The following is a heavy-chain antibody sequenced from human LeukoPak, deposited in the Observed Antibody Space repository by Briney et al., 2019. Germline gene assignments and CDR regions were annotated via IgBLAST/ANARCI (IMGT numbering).Heavy chain of an antibody. D-gene: IGHD4-17*01. CDR3: ARGSGDYRDYRYFDY. CDR1: GDSMNGYY. V-gene: IGHV4-59*01. J-gene: IGHJ4*02. Sequence: SETLSLTCSVSGDSMNGYYWSWIRQPPGKGLEWIGCIYYSGSTNYNPSLKSRVAISVDTSKNQFSLKLSSVTAADTAVYYCARGSGDYRDYRYFDYWGQGTLVTVSS. CDR2: IYYSGST.